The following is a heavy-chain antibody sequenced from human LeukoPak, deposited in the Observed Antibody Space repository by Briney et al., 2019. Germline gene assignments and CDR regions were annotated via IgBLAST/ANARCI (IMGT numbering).Heavy chain of an antibody. CDR1: GFSLSSYD. J-gene: IGHJ4*02. Sequence: GGSLRLSCVASGFSLSSYDMNWVRQAPGKGLEWVSYISSSSSTIYYADSVKGRFTISRDNAKNSLYLQMNSLRAEDTAVYYCARGFGDYAYWGQGTLVTVSS. CDR3: ARGFGDYAY. V-gene: IGHV3-48*04. CDR2: ISSSSSTI. D-gene: IGHD4-17*01.